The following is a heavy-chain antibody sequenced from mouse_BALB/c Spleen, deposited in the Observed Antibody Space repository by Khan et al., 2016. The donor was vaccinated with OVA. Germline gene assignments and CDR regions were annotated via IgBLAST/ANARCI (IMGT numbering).Heavy chain of an antibody. D-gene: IGHD1-1*01. Sequence: QVQLQQSGPELVKPGASVKMSCKASGYTFTDYVISWVKQRTGQGLEWIGEIYPGSGTTYYSEKFKGKATLTADKSSNTAYMQLSSLTSEDSAVYFCARFYYGSKVYYFDYWRPGTTLPVSS. CDR2: IYPGSGTT. J-gene: IGHJ2*01. V-gene: IGHV1-81*01. CDR1: GYTFTDYV. CDR3: ARFYYGSKVYYFDY.